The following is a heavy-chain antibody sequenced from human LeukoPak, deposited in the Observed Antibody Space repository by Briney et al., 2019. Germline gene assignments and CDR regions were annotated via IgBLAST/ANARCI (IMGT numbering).Heavy chain of an antibody. V-gene: IGHV3-30*02. CDR1: GFTFSAYW. J-gene: IGHJ3*02. CDR3: AKESEDTVVVPAAADAFDI. CDR2: IRYDGSNK. D-gene: IGHD2-2*01. Sequence: TGGSLRLSCAASGFTFSAYWMTWVRQAPGKGLEWVAFIRYDGSNKYYADSVKGRFTISRDNSKNTLYLQMNSLRAEDTAVYYCAKESEDTVVVPAAADAFDIWGQGTMVTVSS.